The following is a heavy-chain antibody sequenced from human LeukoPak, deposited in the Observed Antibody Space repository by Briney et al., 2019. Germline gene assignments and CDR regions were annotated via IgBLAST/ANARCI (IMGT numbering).Heavy chain of an antibody. CDR3: VRIGRGELSPSIHYYYYYGMDV. Sequence: GESLKISCKGSGYSFTSYWIGWVRQMPGKGLDGMGIIYPGDSDTIYNPSFQSQVTISADKSISTASMQWSSLTASATVMYYCVRIGRGELSPSIHYYYYYGMDVWGQGTTVTVSS. J-gene: IGHJ6*02. CDR1: GYSFTSYW. V-gene: IGHV5-51*01. D-gene: IGHD3-16*02. CDR2: IYPGDSDT.